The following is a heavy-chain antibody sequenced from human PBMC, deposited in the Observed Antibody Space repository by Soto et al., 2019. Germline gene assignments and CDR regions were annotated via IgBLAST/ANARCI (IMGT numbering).Heavy chain of an antibody. CDR2: INPNSGGT. J-gene: IGHJ4*02. V-gene: IGHV1-2*02. Sequence: ASVKVSCKASGGTFSSYAISWVLQAPGQGLEWMGWINPNSGGTNYAQKFQGRVTMTRDTSISTAYMELSRLRSDDTAVYYCARGIVVVPAAIGYWGQGTLVTVSS. CDR1: GGTFSSYA. CDR3: ARGIVVVPAAIGY. D-gene: IGHD2-2*01.